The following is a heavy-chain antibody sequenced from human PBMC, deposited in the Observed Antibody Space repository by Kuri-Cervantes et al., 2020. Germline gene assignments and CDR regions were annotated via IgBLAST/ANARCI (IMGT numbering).Heavy chain of an antibody. V-gene: IGHV3-15*01. CDR1: GFTFSNAW. CDR3: VKDGGDVDTAMPLDAFDI. D-gene: IGHD5-18*01. J-gene: IGHJ3*02. CDR2: IKSKTDVETT. Sequence: GGSLRLSCAASGFTFSNAWMSWVRQAPGKGLEWVGRIKSKTDVETTDYAAPVKGRFTISRDDSKNTLYLQMNSLKTEDTAVYYCVKDGGDVDTAMPLDAFDIWGQGTMVTVSS.